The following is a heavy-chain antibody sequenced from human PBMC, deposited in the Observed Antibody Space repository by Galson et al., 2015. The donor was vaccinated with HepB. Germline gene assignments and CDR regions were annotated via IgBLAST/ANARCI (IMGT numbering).Heavy chain of an antibody. CDR2: IKKKSEGGTT. CDR3: TTFLEMTTVQY. CDR1: GFTFRNAR. Sequence: SLRLSCAASGFTFRNARMSWVRQAPGKGLEWVGRIKKKSEGGTTDYAAPVKGRFTISRDDSKNTLYLEMNSLKTEGTALYYCTTFLEMTTVQYWGQGTLVTVSS. D-gene: IGHD4-11*01. V-gene: IGHV3-15*01. J-gene: IGHJ4*02.